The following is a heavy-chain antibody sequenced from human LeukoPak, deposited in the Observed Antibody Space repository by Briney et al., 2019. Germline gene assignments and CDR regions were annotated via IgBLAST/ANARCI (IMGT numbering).Heavy chain of an antibody. CDR3: AKVGIEQWLSQGQFFDY. CDR2: ISGSGDNT. V-gene: IGHV3-23*01. CDR1: GFTFSTYG. J-gene: IGHJ4*02. D-gene: IGHD6-19*01. Sequence: GGTLRLSCAASGFTFSTYGMSWVRQAPGKGLEWVAGISGSGDNTHYADSVKGRFTISRDDSKNTLYLQMNSLRAEDTAVYYCAKVGIEQWLSQGQFFDYWGQGTLVTVST.